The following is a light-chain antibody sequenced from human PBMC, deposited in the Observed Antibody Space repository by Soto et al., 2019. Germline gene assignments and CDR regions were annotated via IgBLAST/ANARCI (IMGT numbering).Light chain of an antibody. J-gene: IGLJ2*01. CDR1: SSNTGNNY. V-gene: IGLV1-51*01. CDR2: DNN. CDR3: GTWDSSLSAVV. Sequence: QSVLTQSPSVSAAPGQKVTISCSGSSSNTGNNYVSWYQQLPGTAPKLLIYDNNKRPSGIPDRFSGSKSGTSATLGITGLQTEDEADYYCGTWDSSLSAVVFGGGTKLTVL.